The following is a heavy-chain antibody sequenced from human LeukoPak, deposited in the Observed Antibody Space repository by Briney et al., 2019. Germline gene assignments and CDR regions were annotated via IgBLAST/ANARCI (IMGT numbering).Heavy chain of an antibody. CDR1: GFPFNDYW. D-gene: IGHD5-24*01. J-gene: IGHJ4*02. CDR3: ARVRRDGFDFAAKYYFDY. Sequence: PGGSLRLSCAASGFPFNDYWMTWVRQAPGKGMEWVANIKQDGSDKCYIDSVKGRFTISRDNAKNSLYLQMNSLRAEDTAMYYCARVRRDGFDFAAKYYFDYWGQGSLVTVSS. V-gene: IGHV3-7*05. CDR2: IKQDGSDK.